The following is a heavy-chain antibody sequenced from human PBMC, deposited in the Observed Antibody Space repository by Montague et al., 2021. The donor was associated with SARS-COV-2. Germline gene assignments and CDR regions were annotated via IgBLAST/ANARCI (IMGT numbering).Heavy chain of an antibody. D-gene: IGHD5-12*01. Sequence: XAISGDSVSSNSAAWSWIRQSPSRGLEWLGRTYYRSKWHNDYAVSLKSRITINPDTSKNQFSLQLKSVTPEDTAVYYCARGWVATIPHMDNWGQGSLVIVSS. J-gene: IGHJ4*02. CDR1: GDSVSSNSAA. CDR2: TYYRSKWHN. V-gene: IGHV6-1*01. CDR3: ARGWVATIPHMDN.